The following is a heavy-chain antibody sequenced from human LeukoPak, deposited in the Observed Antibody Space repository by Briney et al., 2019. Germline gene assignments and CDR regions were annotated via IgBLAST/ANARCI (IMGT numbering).Heavy chain of an antibody. D-gene: IGHD2-15*01. CDR1: GYTFTGYH. V-gene: IGHV1-2*02. J-gene: IGHJ5*02. CDR2: INPNSGGT. Sequence: ASVKVSCKASGYTFTGYHIHWVRQAPGQGLEWMGWINPNSGGTNYAQKFQGRVTMTRDTSISSAYIELNSLRSDDAAVYYCARGYCTGGSCSGAWFDPWGQGPVGSVSS. CDR3: ARGYCTGGSCSGAWFDP.